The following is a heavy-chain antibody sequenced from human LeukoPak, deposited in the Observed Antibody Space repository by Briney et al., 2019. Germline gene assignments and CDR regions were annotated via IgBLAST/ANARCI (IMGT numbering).Heavy chain of an antibody. CDR1: GFIFSNSW. Sequence: GGSLRLSCAASGFIFSNSWMNWVRQAPGKGLEWVSGISPSGGITYYTDSVKGRFTISRDNSKNTVSLQMNSLRGEDTAVYYCAKDDAWGRYKDWGQGTLVTVSS. CDR3: AKDDAWGRYKD. J-gene: IGHJ1*01. V-gene: IGHV3-23*01. D-gene: IGHD3-16*01. CDR2: ISPSGGIT.